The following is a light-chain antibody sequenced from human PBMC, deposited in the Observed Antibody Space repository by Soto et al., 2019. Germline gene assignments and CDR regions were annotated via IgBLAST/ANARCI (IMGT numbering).Light chain of an antibody. Sequence: EHVLTQSPGTLSLSPGERATLSCRASQTVSSYLTGYQQRPGQAPRLLIYGASKRATGIPDRFSGSGSGTDFTLTISRLEPEDFALYYCQQYGTSPITFGQGTRLEIK. V-gene: IGKV3-20*01. J-gene: IGKJ5*01. CDR2: GAS. CDR1: QTVSSY. CDR3: QQYGTSPIT.